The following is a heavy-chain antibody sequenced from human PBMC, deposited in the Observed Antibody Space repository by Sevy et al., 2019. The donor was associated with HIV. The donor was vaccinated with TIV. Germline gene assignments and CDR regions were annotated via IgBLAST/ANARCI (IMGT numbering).Heavy chain of an antibody. J-gene: IGHJ4*02. CDR1: GFTFSSYG. Sequence: GGSLRLSCAASGFTFSSYGMHWVRQAPGKGLEWVAVISYDGSDKFYADSVKGRFTISRDNSKNTVYLQMTSLGPEDAAVYYCAKDLLGDYYDSSGVLDYWGQGTLVTVSS. D-gene: IGHD3-22*01. V-gene: IGHV3-30*18. CDR2: ISYDGSDK. CDR3: AKDLLGDYYDSSGVLDY.